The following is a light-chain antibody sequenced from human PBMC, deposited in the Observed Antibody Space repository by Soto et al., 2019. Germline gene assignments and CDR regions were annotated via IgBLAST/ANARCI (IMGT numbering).Light chain of an antibody. CDR3: TSYTSSTTVV. Sequence: HSALTQPASVSGSPGQSITISCTGTSSDIGAFKYVSWYQQHPGKAPKLMIYEVSNRPSGVSNRFSGSKSGNTASLTISGLQPEDESDYYCTSYTSSTTVVFGGGTKLTVL. CDR1: SSDIGAFKY. CDR2: EVS. J-gene: IGLJ2*01. V-gene: IGLV2-14*01.